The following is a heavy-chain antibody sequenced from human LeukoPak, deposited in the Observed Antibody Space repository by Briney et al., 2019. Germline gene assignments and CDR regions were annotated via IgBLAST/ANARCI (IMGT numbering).Heavy chain of an antibody. J-gene: IGHJ6*04. CDR2: IIPIFGTA. CDR3: ARVLLERGYSYGSGLDYYGMDV. CDR1: GGTFSSYA. V-gene: IGHV1-69*13. Sequence: SVKVSCKASGGTFSSYAISWVRQAPGQGLEWMGGIIPIFGTANYAQEFQGRVTITADESTSTAYMELSSLRSEDTAVYYCARVLLERGYSYGSGLDYYGMDVWGKGTTVTVSS. D-gene: IGHD5-18*01.